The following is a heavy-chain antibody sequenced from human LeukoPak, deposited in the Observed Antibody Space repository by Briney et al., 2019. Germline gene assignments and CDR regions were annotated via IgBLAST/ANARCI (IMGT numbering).Heavy chain of an antibody. Sequence: QSGGSLRLSSAASGFTFSSYAMSWVRQAPGKGLEWVSAISGSGGSTYYADSVKGRFTISRDNSKNTLYLQMNSLRAEDTAVYYCAKDLAPITMIAQGYFQHWGQGTLVTVSS. CDR2: ISGSGGST. CDR3: AKDLAPITMIAQGYFQH. V-gene: IGHV3-23*01. CDR1: GFTFSSYA. J-gene: IGHJ1*01. D-gene: IGHD3-22*01.